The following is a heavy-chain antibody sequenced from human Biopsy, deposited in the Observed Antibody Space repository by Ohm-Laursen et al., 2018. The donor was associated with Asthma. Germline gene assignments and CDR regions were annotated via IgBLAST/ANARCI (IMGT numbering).Heavy chain of an antibody. D-gene: IGHD2-15*01. CDR2: IYPGDLDT. Sequence: ESLRISCKRSGYTFSSYWFGWVRQKPGKGLEWMGIIYPGDLDTRYSPSFEGQVTISVDNPITTAYLQWSSLKASDTAIYYCARRAKGYCSGGSCYFDNWGQGTRVTVSS. CDR3: ARRAKGYCSGGSCYFDN. J-gene: IGHJ4*02. V-gene: IGHV5-51*04. CDR1: GYTFSSYW.